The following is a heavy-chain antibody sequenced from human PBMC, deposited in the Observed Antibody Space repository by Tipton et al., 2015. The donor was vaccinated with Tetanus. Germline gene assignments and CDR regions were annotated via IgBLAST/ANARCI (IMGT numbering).Heavy chain of an antibody. J-gene: IGHJ4*02. V-gene: IGHV3-7*01. Sequence: SLRLSCVASGFTFRSYWMSWVRQAPGKGLEWVANIKEDGSEMYYADSVKGQFTISRDNARNSLSVHMNSLTAEDTAVYYCARLRVYCSTACYSREDYWGQGTLVSVSP. D-gene: IGHD2/OR15-2a*01. CDR3: ARLRVYCSTACYSREDY. CDR1: GFTFRSYW. CDR2: IKEDGSEM.